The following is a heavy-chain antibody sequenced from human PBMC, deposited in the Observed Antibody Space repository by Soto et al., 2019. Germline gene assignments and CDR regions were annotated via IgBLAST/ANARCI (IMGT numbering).Heavy chain of an antibody. D-gene: IGHD3-22*01. CDR3: AKEMGDYYDSSGSWFDP. V-gene: IGHV3-23*01. CDR2: ISGSGDNT. Sequence: EVQLLESGGGLVQPGGSLRLSCAASVFTFSSYVMSWVRQAPGKGLEWVSGISGSGDNTYYADSVKGRFTISRDNSKNTLFLQMNSLRAEDTALYFCAKEMGDYYDSSGSWFDPWGQGTLVTVSS. CDR1: VFTFSSYV. J-gene: IGHJ5*02.